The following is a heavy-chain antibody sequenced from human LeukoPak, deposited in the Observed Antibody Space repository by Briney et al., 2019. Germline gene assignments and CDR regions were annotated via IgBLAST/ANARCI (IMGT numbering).Heavy chain of an antibody. CDR3: ARGAGDTGRALDL. Sequence: SETLSLTCTVSGVSISTYFWSWIRQPPGKGLEWIGYVYYSGNTNYNPSLQSRVTISMDTPKKYFSLKLTSLTAADTAFYYCARGAGDTGRALDLWGQGTMVTVSS. CDR1: GVSISTYF. J-gene: IGHJ3*01. CDR2: VYYSGNT. V-gene: IGHV4-59*01. D-gene: IGHD1-14*01.